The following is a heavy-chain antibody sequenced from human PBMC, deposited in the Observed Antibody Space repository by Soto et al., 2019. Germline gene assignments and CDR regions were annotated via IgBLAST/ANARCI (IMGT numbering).Heavy chain of an antibody. CDR1: GGSFSSYT. CDR3: ASNPAAGRKSLDY. V-gene: IGHV1-69*02. CDR2: IIPILGIA. J-gene: IGHJ4*02. Sequence: QVQLVQSGVEVKKPGSSVKASCKASGGSFSSYTISWVRQAPGQGLEWLGRIIPILGIANYAQKFQGRVTITAENSTSIAYMELSSLRSEDTAVYYCASNPAAGRKSLDYWGQGTLVTVSS. D-gene: IGHD6-13*01.